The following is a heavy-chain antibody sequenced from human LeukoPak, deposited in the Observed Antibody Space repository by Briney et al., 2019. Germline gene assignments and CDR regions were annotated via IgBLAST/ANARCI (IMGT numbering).Heavy chain of an antibody. J-gene: IGHJ6*02. Sequence: SVKVSCTASGGTFSSYAISWVRQAPGQGLEWMGGIIPIFGTANYAQKFQGRVTITADESTSTAYMELSSLRSEDTAVYYCARDQPCSGGSCYFEMYYYYGMDVWGQGTTVTVSS. CDR3: ARDQPCSGGSCYFEMYYYYGMDV. D-gene: IGHD2-15*01. CDR2: IIPIFGTA. CDR1: GGTFSSYA. V-gene: IGHV1-69*13.